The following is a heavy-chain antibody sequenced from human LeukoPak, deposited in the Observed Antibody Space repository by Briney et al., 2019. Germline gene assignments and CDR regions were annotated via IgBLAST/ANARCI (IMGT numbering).Heavy chain of an antibody. Sequence: PSETLSLTCTVSGGSTSSYYWSWIRQPAGKGLEWIGRIYTSGSTNYNPSLKSRVTMSVDTSKNQFSLKLSSVTAADTAVYYCAGRRITGTTYYFDYWGQGTLVTVSS. CDR1: GGSTSSYY. J-gene: IGHJ4*02. D-gene: IGHD1-20*01. CDR2: IYTSGST. CDR3: AGRRITGTTYYFDY. V-gene: IGHV4-4*07.